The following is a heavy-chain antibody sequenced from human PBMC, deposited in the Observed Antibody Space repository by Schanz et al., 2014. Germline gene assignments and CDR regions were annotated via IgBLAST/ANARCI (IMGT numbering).Heavy chain of an antibody. J-gene: IGHJ4*02. D-gene: IGHD2-8*01. Sequence: PASGFTVSSNYMSWVRQAPGKGLEWVSVIYGGGITYYADSVKGRFTISRDSSRNTLYLQMNSPRAEDTAVYYCASLYDREYFDYWGQGTLVTVSS. CDR3: ASLYDREYFDY. V-gene: IGHV3-66*01. CDR2: IYGGGIT. CDR1: GFTVSSNY.